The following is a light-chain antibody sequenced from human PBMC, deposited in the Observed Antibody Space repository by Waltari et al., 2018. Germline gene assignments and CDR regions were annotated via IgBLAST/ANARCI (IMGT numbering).Light chain of an antibody. CDR1: NYNIGSGP. CDR2: SNG. V-gene: IGLV1-44*01. CDR3: ATWDGRVNGVL. Sequence: QSVLTQAPSVSGTPGQRVTISCSGTNYNIGSGPVNWYQQVPGMSPKLLIYSNGQRPSGVPDRCSGSKSGTSASLAISGLQSEDEADYYCATWDGRVNGVLFGGGTKVTVL. J-gene: IGLJ2*01.